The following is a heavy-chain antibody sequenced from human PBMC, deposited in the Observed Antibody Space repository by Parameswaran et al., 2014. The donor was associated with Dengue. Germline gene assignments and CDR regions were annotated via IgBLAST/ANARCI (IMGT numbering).Heavy chain of an antibody. J-gene: IGHJ4*02. CDR2: IIPIFGTA. V-gene: IGHV1-69*01. CDR3: ARAVDFLEWFPVDY. D-gene: IGHD3-3*01. Sequence: SWVRQAPGQGLEWMGGIIPIFGTANYAQKFQGRVTITADESTSTAYMELSSLRSEDTAVYYCARAVDFLEWFPVDYWGQGTLVTVSS.